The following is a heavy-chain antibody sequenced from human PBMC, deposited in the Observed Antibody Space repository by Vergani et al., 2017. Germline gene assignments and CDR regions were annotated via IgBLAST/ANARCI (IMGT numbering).Heavy chain of an antibody. CDR3: ARDINYYDSSAGGAN. CDR1: GYTFTSDG. D-gene: IGHD3-22*01. Sequence: QVQLVQSGAEVKKPGASVKVSCKASGYTFTSDGISWVRQAPGQGLEWMGWISAYNGNTNYAQKLQGRVTMTTDTSTSTAYMELRRLRSDDTAVYYCARDINYYDSSAGGANWGQGSLVTVSS. V-gene: IGHV1-18*01. CDR2: ISAYNGNT. J-gene: IGHJ4*02.